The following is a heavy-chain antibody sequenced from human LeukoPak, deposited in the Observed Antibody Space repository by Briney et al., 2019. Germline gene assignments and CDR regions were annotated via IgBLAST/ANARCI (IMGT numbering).Heavy chain of an antibody. CDR2: IYYSGST. J-gene: IGHJ3*02. D-gene: IGHD6-13*01. CDR1: GGSISSSSYY. Sequence: PSETLSLTCTVSGGSISSSSYYWGWIRQPPGKGLEWIGSIYYSGSTYYNPSLKSRVTISVDTSKNQFSLKLSSVTAADTAVYYCARGYSSSWYPADAFDIWGQGTMVTVSS. V-gene: IGHV4-39*07. CDR3: ARGYSSSWYPADAFDI.